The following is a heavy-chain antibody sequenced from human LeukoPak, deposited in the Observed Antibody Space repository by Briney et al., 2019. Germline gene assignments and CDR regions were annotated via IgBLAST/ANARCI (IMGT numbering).Heavy chain of an antibody. CDR1: RFTFSTDG. J-gene: IGHJ2*01. D-gene: IGHD2-21*02. Sequence: PPGGSLRLSWAASRFTFSTDGTHWVRQAPGKGLEWVAVIWYDGSKKYYADCGKGRFTISRDNCKNTLYMQMNSLRAEDTGVYYCARDYGSAVVTSFLDVWGGGTLVSVSS. CDR3: ARDYGSAVVTSFLDV. CDR2: IWYDGSKK. V-gene: IGHV3-33*01.